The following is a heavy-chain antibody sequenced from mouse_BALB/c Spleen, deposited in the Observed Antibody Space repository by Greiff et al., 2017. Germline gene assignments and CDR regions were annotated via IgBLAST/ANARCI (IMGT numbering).Heavy chain of an antibody. CDR1: GFTFSDYY. J-gene: IGHJ3*01. D-gene: IGHD2-4*01. V-gene: IGHV5-4*02. CDR2: ISDGGSYT. Sequence: EVKLMESGGGLVKPGGSLKLSCAASGFTFSDYYMYWVRQTPEKRLEWVATISDGGSYTYYPDSVKGRFTISRDNAKNNLYLQMSSLKSEDTAMYYCARDGLDYAWFAYWGQGTLVTVSA. CDR3: ARDGLDYAWFAY.